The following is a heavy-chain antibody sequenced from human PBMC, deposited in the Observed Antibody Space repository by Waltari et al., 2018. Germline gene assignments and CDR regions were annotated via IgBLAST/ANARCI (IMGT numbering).Heavy chain of an antibody. J-gene: IGHJ4*02. D-gene: IGHD2-15*01. Sequence: EVQLVESGGGLVQPGGSLRLSCAASGFSFSDNFMDWVRQAPGKGLEWVARIRTKANSHTTEYAPSGKARFTISRDDSMNSLDLQLNSMRTEDTAVHYCAVVSRGGDYWGQGTRVTVSS. CDR3: AVVSRGGDY. V-gene: IGHV3-72*01. CDR1: GFSFSDNF. CDR2: IRTKANSHTT.